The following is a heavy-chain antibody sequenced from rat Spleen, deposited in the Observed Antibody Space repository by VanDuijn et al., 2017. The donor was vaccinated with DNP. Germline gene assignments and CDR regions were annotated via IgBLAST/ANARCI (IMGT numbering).Heavy chain of an antibody. V-gene: IGHV3-3*01. CDR2: VNIAGST. CDR3: ARWTRYFDY. D-gene: IGHD1-7*01. CDR1: GYSITSSHR. Sequence: EVQLQESGPGLVRPSQSLSLICSVTGYSITSSHRWNWIRKFLGNKLEWMGYVNIAGSTNYNPSLKSRISITRDTSKNQFFLQVNSVTTEDTATYYCARWTRYFDYWGQGVMVTVSS. J-gene: IGHJ2*01.